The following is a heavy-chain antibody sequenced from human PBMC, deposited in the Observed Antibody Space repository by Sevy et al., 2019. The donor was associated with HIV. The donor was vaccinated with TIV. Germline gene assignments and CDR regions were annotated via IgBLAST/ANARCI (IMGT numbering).Heavy chain of an antibody. CDR3: AGRKVGDFWSGSVRGPWAGGPLFDY. CDR1: GFTFSSYA. CDR2: ISHSGDST. V-gene: IGHV3-23*01. D-gene: IGHD3-3*01. Sequence: GGSLRLSCTSSGFTFSSYAMNWVRQAPGKGLEWVSTISHSGDSTYYADSVMGRFAISRDNSANSLYLQMNCLRAEDTALYDCAGRKVGDFWSGSVRGPWAGGPLFDYWGQGTLVTVSS. J-gene: IGHJ4*02.